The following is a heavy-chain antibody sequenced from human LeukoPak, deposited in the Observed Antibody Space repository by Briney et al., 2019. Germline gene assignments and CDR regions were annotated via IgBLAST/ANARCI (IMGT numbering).Heavy chain of an antibody. CDR1: GGSISSGGYY. D-gene: IGHD3-3*01. J-gene: IGHJ5*02. Sequence: SQTLSLTCTVSGGSISSGGYYWSWIRQHPGKGLEWIGYIYYSGSTYYNPSLKSRVTISVDTSKNQFSLKLSSVTAADTAVYYCARGIPTYYDFWSGYTGSNWFDPWGQGTLVTVSS. CDR2: IYYSGST. V-gene: IGHV4-31*03. CDR3: ARGIPTYYDFWSGYTGSNWFDP.